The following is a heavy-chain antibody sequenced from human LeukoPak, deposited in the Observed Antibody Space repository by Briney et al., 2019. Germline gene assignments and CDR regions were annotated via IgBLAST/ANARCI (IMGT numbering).Heavy chain of an antibody. Sequence: SQTLSLTCAISGDSVSSNSAAWNWIRQSPSRGLEWLGRTYYRSKWYNDYAVSVKSRITINPDTSKNQFSLQLNSVTPEDTAVYYCARVYRYDFWSGYYTWEYYLDYWGQGTLVTVSS. CDR2: TYYRSKWYN. CDR3: ARVYRYDFWSGYYTWEYYLDY. D-gene: IGHD3-3*01. CDR1: GDSVSSNSAA. J-gene: IGHJ4*02. V-gene: IGHV6-1*01.